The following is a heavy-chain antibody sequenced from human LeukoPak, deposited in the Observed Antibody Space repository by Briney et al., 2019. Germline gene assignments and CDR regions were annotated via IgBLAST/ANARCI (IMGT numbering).Heavy chain of an antibody. CDR3: YPHDSSGYPRR. J-gene: IGHJ4*02. V-gene: IGHV3-30*03. CDR2: ISYDGSNK. Sequence: PGGSLRLSCAASGFTFSSYGMHWVRQAPGKGLEWVAVISYDGSNKYYADSVKGRFTISRDNSKNTLYLQMNSLRAEDTAVYYCYPHDSSGYPRRWGQGTLVTVSS. D-gene: IGHD3-22*01. CDR1: GFTFSSYG.